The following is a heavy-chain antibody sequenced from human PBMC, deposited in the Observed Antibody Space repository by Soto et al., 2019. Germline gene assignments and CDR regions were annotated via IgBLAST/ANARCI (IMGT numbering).Heavy chain of an antibody. CDR3: ARAAGITISRGVFDP. V-gene: IGHV3-23*01. Sequence: EVQLLESGGDLVQPGGSLRLSCVASEFTFNSYAMSWVRQAPGMGLEWVSSIIGSGAITYYADSVKGRFTISRDNSKSTLYLQMNSLRVEDTAVYYCARAAGITISRGVFDPWGQGTLVTVSS. CDR2: IIGSGAIT. J-gene: IGHJ5*02. D-gene: IGHD3-9*01. CDR1: EFTFNSYA.